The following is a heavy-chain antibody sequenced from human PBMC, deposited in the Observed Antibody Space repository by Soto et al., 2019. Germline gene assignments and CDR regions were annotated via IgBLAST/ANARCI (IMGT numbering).Heavy chain of an antibody. CDR3: AKNQLRYFDWILSNPYYGMDV. Sequence: GGSLRLSCAASGFTFSSYGMHWVRQAPGKGLEWVAVISYDGSNKYYADSVKGRFTISRDNSKNTLYLQMNSLRAEDTAVYYCAKNQLRYFDWILSNPYYGMDVWGQGTTVTVSS. CDR1: GFTFSSYG. V-gene: IGHV3-30*18. D-gene: IGHD3-9*01. CDR2: ISYDGSNK. J-gene: IGHJ6*02.